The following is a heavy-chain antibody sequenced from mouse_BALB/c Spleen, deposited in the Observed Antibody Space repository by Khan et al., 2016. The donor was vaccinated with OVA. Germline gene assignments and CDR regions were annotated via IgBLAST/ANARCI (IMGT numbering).Heavy chain of an antibody. V-gene: IGHV1-80*01. J-gene: IGHJ3*01. CDR3: AREGYDGYYRAWFAY. Sequence: QVQLQQSGAELVRLGSSVKISCKASGHAFSNYWMNWVKQRPGQGLEWIGQIYPGDGNTHYNGNFKGKATLTVDKSSSTAYMQLSSLTSEDSAVYFCAREGYDGYYRAWFAYWGQGTLVTVS. CDR1: GHAFSNYW. D-gene: IGHD2-3*01. CDR2: IYPGDGNT.